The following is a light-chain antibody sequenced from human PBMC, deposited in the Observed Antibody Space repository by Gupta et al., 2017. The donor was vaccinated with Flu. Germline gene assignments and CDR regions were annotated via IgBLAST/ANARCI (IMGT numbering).Light chain of an antibody. J-gene: IGKJ1*01. CDR1: QSVLYSSNNKNY. CDR2: WAS. Sequence: DIVMTQSPDSLAVSLGERATIKCKSSQSVLYSSNNKNYLAWYQQKPGQPPKLRIFWASTRESGVPDRFSGSGSGTDFTLTISSLQAEDVAVYYCQQYYSTPWTFGQGTKVEIK. V-gene: IGKV4-1*01. CDR3: QQYYSTPWT.